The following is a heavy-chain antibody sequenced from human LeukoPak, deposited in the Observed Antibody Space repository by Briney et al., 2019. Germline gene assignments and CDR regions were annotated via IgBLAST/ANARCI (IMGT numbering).Heavy chain of an antibody. D-gene: IGHD5-18*01. Sequence: PSETLSLTCAVSGYSISSGYYWSWIRQPPGKGLEWIGEINHSGSTNYNPSLKSRVTISVDTSKNQFSLKLSSVTAADTAVYYCARGQYSHFDYWGQGTLVTVSS. CDR3: ARGQYSHFDY. J-gene: IGHJ4*02. V-gene: IGHV4-34*01. CDR2: INHSGST. CDR1: GYSISSGYY.